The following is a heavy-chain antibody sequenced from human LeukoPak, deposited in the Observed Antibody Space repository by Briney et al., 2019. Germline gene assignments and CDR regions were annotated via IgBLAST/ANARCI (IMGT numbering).Heavy chain of an antibody. D-gene: IGHD6-6*01. Sequence: PGGSLRLSCAASGFTFSSYGMHWVRQAPGKGLEWVAFIRYDGSNKYYADSVKGRFSISRDNSKNILYVQLNSLRVEDTAVYYCAGPSSSGVGYWGQGTLVTVSS. J-gene: IGHJ4*02. V-gene: IGHV3-30*02. CDR1: GFTFSSYG. CDR2: IRYDGSNK. CDR3: AGPSSSGVGY.